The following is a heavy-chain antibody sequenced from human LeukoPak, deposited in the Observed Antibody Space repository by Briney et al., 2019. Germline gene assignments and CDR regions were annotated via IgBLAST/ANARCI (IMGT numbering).Heavy chain of an antibody. CDR3: ARHRGPHVGRFE. V-gene: IGHV4-38-2*01. CDR1: GYSIYSVHY. J-gene: IGHJ4*02. CDR2: GYHNGRT. Sequence: SETVSLTCSVYGYSIYSVHYWGWTPRHPGEGLEWIERGYHNGRTYYNRHLKSRVTRSVDTTKDHFDLKLSSVTASNTAVYYCARHRGPHVGRFEWGQGTQVTVSS. D-gene: IGHD3-9*01.